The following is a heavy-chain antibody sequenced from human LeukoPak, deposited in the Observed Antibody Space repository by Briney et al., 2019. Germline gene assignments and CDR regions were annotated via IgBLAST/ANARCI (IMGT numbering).Heavy chain of an antibody. CDR2: IRYDGSNK. Sequence: GGSLRLSCAASGFTFSSYGMHWVRQAPGKGLEWVAFIRYDGSNKYYADSVKGRFTIPRHNAKNSLYLDMGSLRADDTAVYYCPRAENSGSGGLDPWGQGTLVTVSS. CDR1: GFTFSSYG. J-gene: IGHJ5*02. V-gene: IGHV3-30*02. D-gene: IGHD2-15*01. CDR3: PRAENSGSGGLDP.